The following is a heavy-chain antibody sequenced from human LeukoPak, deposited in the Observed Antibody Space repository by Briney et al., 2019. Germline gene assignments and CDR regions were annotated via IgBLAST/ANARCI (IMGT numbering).Heavy chain of an antibody. CDR3: ARGIQPPKYYGSGSDTFDI. CDR2: VSKDGNTK. Sequence: GTSLRLSCVASGFTFSTYAIHWVRQAPGKGLEWVAVVSKDGNTKYYADSVKGRFTISRDNSKNTMYLQMNSLRTEDTSVYYCARGIQPPKYYGSGSDTFDIWGQGTMVTVSS. J-gene: IGHJ3*02. V-gene: IGHV3-30*04. CDR1: GFTFSTYA. D-gene: IGHD3-10*01.